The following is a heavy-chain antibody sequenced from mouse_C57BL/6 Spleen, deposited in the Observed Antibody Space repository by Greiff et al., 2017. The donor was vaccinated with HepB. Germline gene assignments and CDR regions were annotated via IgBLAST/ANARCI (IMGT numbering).Heavy chain of an antibody. D-gene: IGHD2-3*01. J-gene: IGHJ3*01. Sequence: VQLQQSGPVLVKPGASVKMSCKASGYTFTDYYMNWVKQSHGKSLEWIGVINPYNGGTSYNQKFKGKATLTVDKSSSTAYMELNSLTSEDSAVYYCARYPYDPFAYWGQGTLVTVSA. CDR3: ARYPYDPFAY. CDR1: GYTFTDYY. V-gene: IGHV1-19*01. CDR2: INPYNGGT.